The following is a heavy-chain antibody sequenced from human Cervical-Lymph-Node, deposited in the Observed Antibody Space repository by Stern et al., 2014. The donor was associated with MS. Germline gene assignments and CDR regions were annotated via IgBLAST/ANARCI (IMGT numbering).Heavy chain of an antibody. CDR1: GGSISDSS. D-gene: IGHD3-16*02. Sequence: QVQLQESGPGLVKPSETLSLTCTVSGGSISDSSWSWIRQPPGEGLEWIGYLSYTGNTDYSPSLKSRVTVSLDTSKNQFSLNLYSVTAADTAVYYCARDRYWGSYRYLGNWFDPWGQGTLVIVSS. J-gene: IGHJ5*02. CDR3: ARDRYWGSYRYLGNWFDP. CDR2: LSYTGNT. V-gene: IGHV4-59*01.